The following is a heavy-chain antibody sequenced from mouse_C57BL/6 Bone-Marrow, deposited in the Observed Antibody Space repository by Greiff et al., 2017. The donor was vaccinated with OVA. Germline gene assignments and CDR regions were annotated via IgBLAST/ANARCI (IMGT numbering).Heavy chain of an antibody. Sequence: VQLQQSGAELVRPGTSVKVSCKASGYAFTNYLIEWVKQRPGQGLEWIGVINPGSGGTNYNEKFKGKATLTADKSSRAAYMQLSSLTSADSAVYFCARGGSGNYEYFSVWGTEATGSASS. J-gene: IGHJ1*03. CDR1: GYAFTNYL. V-gene: IGHV1-54*01. CDR3: ARGGSGNYEYFSV. D-gene: IGHD2-1*01. CDR2: INPGSGGT.